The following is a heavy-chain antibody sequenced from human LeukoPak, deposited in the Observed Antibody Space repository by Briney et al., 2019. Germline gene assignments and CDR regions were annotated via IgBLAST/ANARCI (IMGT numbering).Heavy chain of an antibody. Sequence: GGSLRLSCAASGFTFSGSVTHWVRQASGKGLEWVGRIRGKANSYATAYAASVKGRFTISRDDSKNTAYLQMNSLKTEDTAVYYCTRLGSSTGEDYWGQGTLVTVSS. CDR2: IRGKANSYAT. J-gene: IGHJ4*02. CDR3: TRLGSSTGEDY. D-gene: IGHD2-8*02. CDR1: GFTFSGSV. V-gene: IGHV3-73*01.